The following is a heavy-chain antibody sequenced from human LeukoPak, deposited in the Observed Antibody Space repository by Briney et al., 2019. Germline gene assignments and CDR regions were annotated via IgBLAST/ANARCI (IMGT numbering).Heavy chain of an antibody. J-gene: IGHJ4*02. D-gene: IGHD1-20*01. CDR3: AIDMSRYSWDY. CDR1: GFTFRSYS. Sequence: GGSLRLSCAASGFTFRSYSMNWVRQAPGKGLEWVSSISSSSSYIYYADSVKGRFTISRDNAKNSLYLQMNSLRAEDTAVYYCAIDMSRYSWDYWGQGTLVTVSS. CDR2: ISSSSSYI. V-gene: IGHV3-21*01.